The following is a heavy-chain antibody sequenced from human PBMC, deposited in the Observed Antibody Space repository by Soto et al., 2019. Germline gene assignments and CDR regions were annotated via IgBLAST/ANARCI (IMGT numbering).Heavy chain of an antibody. CDR1: GGSISSGGYS. Sequence: QLHLQESGSGLVKPSQTLSLTCAVSGGSISSGGYSWSWIRQPPGKGLNYIGYIYHSGSTYYNPSLKSRVTIAVDRSKNQFYLKLSSVTAADTAVDFCARVGSGWGMDYGGQGTLVTVSS. CDR2: IYHSGST. J-gene: IGHJ4*02. D-gene: IGHD6-19*01. CDR3: ARVGSGWGMDY. V-gene: IGHV4-30-2*01.